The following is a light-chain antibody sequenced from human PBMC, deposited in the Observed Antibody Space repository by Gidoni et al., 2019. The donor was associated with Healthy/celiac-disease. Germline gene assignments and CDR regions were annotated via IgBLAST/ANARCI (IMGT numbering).Light chain of an antibody. Sequence: DIQMTQSPSPLSASVGDRVTITYRASQSISSWLAWYQQKPGKAPKLLIYDASSLESGVPPRFSGSGSGTEFTLTISSLQPDDFATYYCQQYNSYPTFGQGTKLEIK. J-gene: IGKJ2*01. CDR1: QSISSW. CDR3: QQYNSYPT. V-gene: IGKV1-5*01. CDR2: DAS.